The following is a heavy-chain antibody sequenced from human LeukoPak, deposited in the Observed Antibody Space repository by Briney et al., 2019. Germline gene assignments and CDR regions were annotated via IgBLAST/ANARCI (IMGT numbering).Heavy chain of an antibody. D-gene: IGHD6-19*01. CDR2: IYPGDSDT. CDR1: GYSFTSYW. Sequence: GESLKISFKGSGYSFTSYWIGWVRPMPGKGLEWMGIIYPGDSDTRYSPSFQGQVTISAYKSISTAYLQWSSLKASDTAMYYCARLIEALIAVAGTGWFDPWGQGTLVTVSS. CDR3: ARLIEALIAVAGTGWFDP. V-gene: IGHV5-51*01. J-gene: IGHJ5*02.